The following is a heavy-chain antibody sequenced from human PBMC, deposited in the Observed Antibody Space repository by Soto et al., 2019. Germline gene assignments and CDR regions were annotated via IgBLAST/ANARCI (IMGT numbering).Heavy chain of an antibody. D-gene: IGHD6-13*01. CDR3: VRFGGAAAGPGDY. V-gene: IGHV3-48*03. CDR2: ISSSGTTI. CDR1: ELTFRSYE. Sequence: EVQLVESGGGLVQPGGSRRLSCVASELTFRSYEMNWVRQAPGKGLAWVSYISSSGTTIYYTDSVKGRFTISRDNAKKSLYLQKNSLRAEDTAVYYCVRFGGAAAGPGDYWGQGTLVTVSS. J-gene: IGHJ4*02.